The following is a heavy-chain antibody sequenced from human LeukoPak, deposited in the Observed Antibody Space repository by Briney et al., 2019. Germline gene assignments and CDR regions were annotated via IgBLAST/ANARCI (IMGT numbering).Heavy chain of an antibody. CDR1: EYTFTSYY. CDR3: ASLQPHNYDIFDY. CDR2: INPNSGGT. J-gene: IGHJ4*02. Sequence: ASVKVSCKASEYTFTSYYMHWVRQAPGQGLEWMGWINPNSGGTSYAQKFQGRVTMTRDTSSSTAYMELSRLRSDDTAVYYCASLQPHNYDIFDYWGQGTLVTVSS. V-gene: IGHV1-2*02. D-gene: IGHD3-9*01.